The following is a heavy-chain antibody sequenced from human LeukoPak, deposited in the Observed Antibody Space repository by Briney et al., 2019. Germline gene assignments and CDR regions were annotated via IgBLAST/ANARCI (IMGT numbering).Heavy chain of an antibody. D-gene: IGHD1-26*01. CDR3: ATHYSGSYRYFDY. Sequence: ASVKVSCKASGYTFTGYYMHWVRQAPGQGLEWMGWINPNSGGTNYAQKFQGRVTMTRDTSISTAYVELSRLRSDDTAVYYCATHYSGSYRYFDYWGQGTLVTVSS. CDR1: GYTFTGYY. J-gene: IGHJ4*02. CDR2: INPNSGGT. V-gene: IGHV1-2*02.